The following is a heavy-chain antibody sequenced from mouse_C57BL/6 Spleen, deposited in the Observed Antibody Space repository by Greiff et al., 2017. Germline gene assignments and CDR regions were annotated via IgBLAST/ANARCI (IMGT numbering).Heavy chain of an antibody. Sequence: VQLQQSGPELVKPGASVKISCKASGYTFTDYYMNWVKQSHGKSLEWIGDINPNNGGTSYNQKFKGKATLTVDKSSSTAYMELRSLTSEDSAVYYCARWGAQDYWGQGTTLTVSS. D-gene: IGHD3-2*02. CDR2: INPNNGGT. CDR1: GYTFTDYY. CDR3: ARWGAQDY. J-gene: IGHJ2*01. V-gene: IGHV1-26*01.